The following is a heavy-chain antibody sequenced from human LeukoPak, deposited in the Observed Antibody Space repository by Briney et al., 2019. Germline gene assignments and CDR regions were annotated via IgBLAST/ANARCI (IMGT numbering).Heavy chain of an antibody. J-gene: IGHJ4*02. D-gene: IGHD3-10*01. CDR1: GYTFTSYY. CDR3: ARECGSGSSCRSFDY. V-gene: IGHV1-46*01. CDR2: ISPSGGST. Sequence: ASVKVSCKASGYTFTSYYMHWVRQAPGQGLEWMGIISPSGGSTSYAQKFQGRVTMTRDTSTSTVYMELSSLRSEDTAVYYCARECGSGSSCRSFDYWGQGTLVTVSS.